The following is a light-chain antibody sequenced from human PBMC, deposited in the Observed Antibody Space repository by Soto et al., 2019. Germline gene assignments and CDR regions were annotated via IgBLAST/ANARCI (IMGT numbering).Light chain of an antibody. CDR1: QSISSW. Sequence: DIQMTQSPSTLSASVGDRVTITCRASQSISSWLAWYQKKPGQAPNLLIYKTSSLESGVPSRFSGSGSGTEFTLTVSSLQPDDFATYYCQQYDSYPLTFGGGTQVEIK. J-gene: IGKJ4*01. CDR2: KTS. V-gene: IGKV1-5*03. CDR3: QQYDSYPLT.